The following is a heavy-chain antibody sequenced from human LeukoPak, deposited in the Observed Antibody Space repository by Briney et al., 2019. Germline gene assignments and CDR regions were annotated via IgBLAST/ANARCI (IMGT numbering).Heavy chain of an antibody. CDR1: GFTFSSYA. CDR3: AKSRYSYGFFDY. D-gene: IGHD5-18*01. J-gene: IGHJ4*02. Sequence: GSLRLSCAASGFTFSSYAMSWVRQAPGKGLEWVSAISGSGGSTYYADSVKGRFTISRDNSKNTLYLQMNSLRAEDTAVYYCAKSRYSYGFFDYWGQGTLVTVSS. V-gene: IGHV3-23*01. CDR2: ISGSGGST.